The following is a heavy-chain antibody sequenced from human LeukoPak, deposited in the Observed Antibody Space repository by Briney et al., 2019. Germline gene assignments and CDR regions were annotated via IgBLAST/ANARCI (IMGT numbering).Heavy chain of an antibody. CDR1: GGSINSSNW. CDR2: IYHSGST. Sequence: PSETLSLTCAVSGGSINSSNWWSWVRQPPGKGLEWIGEIYHSGSTNYNPSLKSRVTISVDKSKNQFSLKLSSVTAADTAVYYCARDFYDSSGYYYVGYWGQGTLVTVSS. J-gene: IGHJ4*02. D-gene: IGHD3-22*01. CDR3: ARDFYDSSGYYYVGY. V-gene: IGHV4-4*02.